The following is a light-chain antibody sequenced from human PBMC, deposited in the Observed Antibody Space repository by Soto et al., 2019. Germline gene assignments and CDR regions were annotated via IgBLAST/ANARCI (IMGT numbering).Light chain of an antibody. CDR3: SSYTSNSTRV. CDR1: SSDVGGYKY. J-gene: IGLJ3*02. CDR2: EVT. V-gene: IGLV2-14*01. Sequence: QSALTQPASASGSPGQSVTISCTGTSSDVGGYKYVSWYQQHPGKAPKLMIYEVTKRPSGVSNRFSGSKSGNTASLTISGLQAEDEADYYCSSYTSNSTRVFGGGTKVTVL.